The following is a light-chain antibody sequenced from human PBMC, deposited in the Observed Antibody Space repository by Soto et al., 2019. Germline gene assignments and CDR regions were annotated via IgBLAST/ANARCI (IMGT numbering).Light chain of an antibody. J-gene: IGKJ1*01. CDR2: KAS. CDR1: QDISNY. Sequence: IQMTQSPSTLSGSVGDRTTITCQASQDISNYLNWYQQKPGKAPKLLIYKASTLKSGVPSRFSGSESGTEFTLTISSLQPDDFATYYCQHYNSYSEAFGQGTKVDIK. CDR3: QHYNSYSEA. V-gene: IGKV1-5*03.